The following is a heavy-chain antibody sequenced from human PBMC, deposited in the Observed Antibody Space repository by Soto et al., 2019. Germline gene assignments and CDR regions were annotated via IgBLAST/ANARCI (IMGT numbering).Heavy chain of an antibody. Sequence: QVQLVESGGGVVQPGRSLRLSCAASGFTFSSYGMHWVRQAPGKGLEWVAVIWYDGSNKYYADSVKGRFTISRDNSKNTLYLQMNSLRAEYTAVYYCAREGLRGYSGHDPNYYFDYWGQGTLLTVSS. D-gene: IGHD5-12*01. CDR2: IWYDGSNK. CDR3: AREGLRGYSGHDPNYYFDY. CDR1: GFTFSSYG. V-gene: IGHV3-33*01. J-gene: IGHJ4*02.